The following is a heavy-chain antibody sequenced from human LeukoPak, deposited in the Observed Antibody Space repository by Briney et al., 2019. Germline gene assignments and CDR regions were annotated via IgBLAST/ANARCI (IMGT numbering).Heavy chain of an antibody. Sequence: HPGGSLRLSCAASGFTFSSYAMSWVRQAPGKGLEWVSAISGSGGSTYYADSVKGRFTISRDNSKNTLYLQMNSLRAEDTAVYYCAKDSAYWNYVPELGYWGQGTLVTVSS. J-gene: IGHJ4*02. CDR1: GFTFSSYA. D-gene: IGHD1-7*01. CDR2: ISGSGGST. V-gene: IGHV3-23*01. CDR3: AKDSAYWNYVPELGY.